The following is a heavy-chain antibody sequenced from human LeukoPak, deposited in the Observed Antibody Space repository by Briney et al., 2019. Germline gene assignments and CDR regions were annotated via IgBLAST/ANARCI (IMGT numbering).Heavy chain of an antibody. Sequence: PSETLSLTCTVSGGSISSYYWSWIRQPPEKGLEWIGYIYTSGSTNYNPSLKSRVTISVDTSKNQFSLKLSSVTAADTAVYYCARRAVGYFDYWGQGTLVTVSS. CDR2: IYTSGST. CDR3: ARRAVGYFDY. D-gene: IGHD4-23*01. J-gene: IGHJ4*02. V-gene: IGHV4-4*09. CDR1: GGSISSYY.